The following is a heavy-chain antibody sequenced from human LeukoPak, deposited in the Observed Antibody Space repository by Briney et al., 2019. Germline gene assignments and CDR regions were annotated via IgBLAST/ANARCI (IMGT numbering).Heavy chain of an antibody. J-gene: IGHJ5*02. CDR1: GFTFSSYS. CDR2: ISSSSSYI. D-gene: IGHD5-18*01. CDR3: ARVHTAILDH. Sequence: PVGSLRLSCAASGFTFSSYSMNWVRQATGQGLEWVSSISSSSSYIYYADTVKGRFTISRNNSKNTPYLQLNSLRSEETAVYYCARVHTAILDHWGQGTLVTVSS. V-gene: IGHV3-21*01.